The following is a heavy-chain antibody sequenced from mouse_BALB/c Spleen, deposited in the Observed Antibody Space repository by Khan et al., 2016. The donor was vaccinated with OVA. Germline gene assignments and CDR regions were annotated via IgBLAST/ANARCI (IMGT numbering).Heavy chain of an antibody. J-gene: IGHJ4*01. Sequence: EVQLQESGPGLVKPSQSLFLTCTVTGYSIFSDYAWNWIRQFPGNKLEWTGYISYSGSTTHNPSLNSRISITRDTSKDQFFLQLKSVTSEDPATSYCASELRRYYAMDYGGQGASVTVSS. V-gene: IGHV3-2*02. CDR1: GYSIFSDYA. CDR2: ISYSGST. CDR3: ASELRRYYAMDY.